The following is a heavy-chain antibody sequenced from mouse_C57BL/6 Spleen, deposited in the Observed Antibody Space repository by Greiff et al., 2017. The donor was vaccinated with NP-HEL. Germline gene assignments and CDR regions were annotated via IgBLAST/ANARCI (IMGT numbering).Heavy chain of an antibody. CDR3: ARSPAYYSNYVYFDY. Sequence: QVQLQQSGAELVKPGASVKISCKASGYAFSSYWMNWVKQRPGKGLEWIGQIYPGDGDTNYNGKFKGKATLTADKSSSTAYMQLSSLTSEDSAVYFCARSPAYYSNYVYFDYWGQGTTLTVSS. J-gene: IGHJ2*01. CDR1: GYAFSSYW. CDR2: IYPGDGDT. D-gene: IGHD2-5*01. V-gene: IGHV1-80*01.